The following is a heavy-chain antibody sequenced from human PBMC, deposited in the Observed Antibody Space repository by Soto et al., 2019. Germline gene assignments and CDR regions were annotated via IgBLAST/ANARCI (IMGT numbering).Heavy chain of an antibody. CDR2: ISSSSSYI. J-gene: IGHJ4*02. Sequence: EVQLVESGGGLVKPGGSLRLSCAASGFTFSSYSMNWVRQAPGKGLEWVSSISSSSSYIYYADSVKGRFTISRDNAKNSLYLQMNSLRAEDTAVYYRARAPYYYDSRGYWAYWGQGTLVTVSS. CDR3: ARAPYYYDSRGYWAY. D-gene: IGHD3-22*01. V-gene: IGHV3-21*01. CDR1: GFTFSSYS.